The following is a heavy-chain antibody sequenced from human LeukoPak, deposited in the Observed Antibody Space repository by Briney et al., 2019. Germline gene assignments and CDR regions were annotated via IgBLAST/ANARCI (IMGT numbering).Heavy chain of an antibody. CDR1: GFTFTNYA. D-gene: IGHD3/OR15-3a*01. J-gene: IGHJ4*02. CDR3: ARGIWTRTVSSYYLDY. CDR2: INAGNGQT. Sequence: ASVKVSCKASGFTFTNYAMQWVRQAPGQRLEWMGWINAGNGQTRYSQRFQGRVTITRDTSATTAYMEVTSLRSEDTAVYYCARGIWTRTVSSYYLDYWGQGTLVTVSS. V-gene: IGHV1-3*01.